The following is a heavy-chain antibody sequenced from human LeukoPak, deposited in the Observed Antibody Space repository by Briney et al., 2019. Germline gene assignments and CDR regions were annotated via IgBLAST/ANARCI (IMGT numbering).Heavy chain of an antibody. CDR1: GFTFSSYT. V-gene: IGHV3-23*01. Sequence: GGSLRLSCAASGFTFSSYTINWVRQAPGKGLEWVSALSGSGGATYYADSVKGRFTISRDNSKNTLYLQMNSLGAEDTAVYYCAKDPHSGSYFQVDWYFDLWGRGTLVTVSS. CDR3: AKDPHSGSYFQVDWYFDL. CDR2: LSGSGGAT. J-gene: IGHJ2*01. D-gene: IGHD1-26*01.